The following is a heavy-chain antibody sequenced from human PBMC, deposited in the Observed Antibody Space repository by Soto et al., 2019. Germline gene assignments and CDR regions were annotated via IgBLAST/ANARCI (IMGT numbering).Heavy chain of an antibody. J-gene: IGHJ4*02. CDR1: GFTFSSYA. CDR3: AKRSPPSDGELFGRPKD. CDR2: ISGNGDTT. Sequence: VQLLESGGGLVQPGGSLRLSCGGSGFTFSSYAMIWVRQAPGKGLEWVSGISGNGDTTYYADSLKGRFSISRDNSKNTVYLQMNSLTAEDTAVYYCAKRSPPSDGELFGRPKDWGQGTLVTVSS. V-gene: IGHV3-23*01. D-gene: IGHD6-6*01.